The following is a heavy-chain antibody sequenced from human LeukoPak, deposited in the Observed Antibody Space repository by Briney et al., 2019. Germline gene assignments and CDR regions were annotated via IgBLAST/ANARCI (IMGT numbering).Heavy chain of an antibody. CDR3: ATVVGPIPYCCYDYYYYYGMDV. CDR2: ISGSGGST. V-gene: IGHV3-23*01. CDR1: GFTFSSYA. Sequence: PGGSLRLSCAASGFTFSSYAMSWIRQAPGKGLEWVSAISGSGGSTYYADSVKGRFTIPRDNSKNTLYLQMNSLRAEDTAVYYCATVVGPIPYCCYDYYYYYGMDVWGQGTAVTVSS. D-gene: IGHD5-12*01. J-gene: IGHJ6*02.